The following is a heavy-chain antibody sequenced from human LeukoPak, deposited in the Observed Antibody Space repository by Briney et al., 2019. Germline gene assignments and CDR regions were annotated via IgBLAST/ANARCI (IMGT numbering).Heavy chain of an antibody. V-gene: IGHV3-48*01. Sequence: PGGSLRLSCATSGFTFSSYSMNWVRQAPGKGLEWVSYISGSSSTIYYADSVKGRFTISRDNAKNSLYLQMNSLRVEDTAVYYCARGFCSSTTCQFDYWGQGTLVTVSS. CDR1: GFTFSSYS. CDR2: ISGSSSTI. J-gene: IGHJ4*02. CDR3: ARGFCSSTTCQFDY. D-gene: IGHD2-2*01.